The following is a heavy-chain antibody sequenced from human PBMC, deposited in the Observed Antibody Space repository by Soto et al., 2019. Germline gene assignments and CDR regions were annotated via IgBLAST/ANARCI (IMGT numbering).Heavy chain of an antibody. D-gene: IGHD3-3*01. J-gene: IGHJ4*02. V-gene: IGHV1-8*02. CDR2: VGANNGNT. Sequence: ASVKVSCKASGYTFTSYGISWVRQAPGQGLEWMGWVGANNGNTGYAQKFQGRVTMTRNTSISTAYMELSSLRSEDTAVYYCARGTRFGSYWGQGTLVTVSS. CDR1: GYTFTSYG. CDR3: ARGTRFGSY.